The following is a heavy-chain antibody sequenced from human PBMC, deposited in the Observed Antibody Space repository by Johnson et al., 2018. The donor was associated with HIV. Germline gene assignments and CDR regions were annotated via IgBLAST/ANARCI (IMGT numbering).Heavy chain of an antibody. CDR2: ISDGRT. D-gene: IGHD2-2*01. CDR1: GFTVSSNE. Sequence: VQLVESGGGLVQPGGSLRLSCAASGFTVSSNEMSWVRQAPGKGLEWVSSISDGRTYYADSVQGRFTISRDGSKNTLFLQMNSLRAEDTAVYYCARRCSSSSCSHGAFDIWGQGTVVTVSS. CDR3: ARRCSSSSCSHGAFDI. V-gene: IGHV3-38*03. J-gene: IGHJ3*02.